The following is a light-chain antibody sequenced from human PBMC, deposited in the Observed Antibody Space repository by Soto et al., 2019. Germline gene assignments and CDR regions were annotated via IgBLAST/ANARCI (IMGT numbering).Light chain of an antibody. V-gene: IGLV2-23*01. CDR2: EGR. CDR1: ASDFGSSNL. CDR3: CSFASSSTFYV. J-gene: IGLJ1*01. Sequence: QSALTQPASVSGSPGQSITISCTGTASDFGSSNLVSWYQQYPGKAPKLIIYEGRRRPSGVSGRFSGSKSGNTASLTISGLQAEDEADYYCCSFASSSTFYVFGTGTKVTVL.